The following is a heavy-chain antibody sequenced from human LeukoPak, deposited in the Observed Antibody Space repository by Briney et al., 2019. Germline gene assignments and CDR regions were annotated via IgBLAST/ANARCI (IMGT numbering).Heavy chain of an antibody. CDR2: TNPNSGDA. CDR3: ARSTGIVVGDALDY. J-gene: IGHJ4*02. Sequence: ASVKVSCKASGYRFTGYYIHWVRQASGQGLEWMGWTNPNSGDANYAQKFQGRVTMTSDTSISTAYMELRSLRSDDTAMYYCARSTGIVVGDALDYWGQGTLVTVSS. V-gene: IGHV1-2*02. D-gene: IGHD6-19*01. CDR1: GYRFTGYY.